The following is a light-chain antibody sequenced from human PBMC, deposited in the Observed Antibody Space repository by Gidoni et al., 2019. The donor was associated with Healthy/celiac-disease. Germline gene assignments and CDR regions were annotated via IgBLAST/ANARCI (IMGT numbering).Light chain of an antibody. CDR1: QSVSSN. Sequence: EIVMTQSPATLSVSPGESATLSCRASQSVSSNLAWYQQKPGQAPRLLIYGASTRATGIPARFGGSGSGTEYTLTISRLQSEDFAVYYCHHARFFXPXTKVDIK. CDR3: HHARF. V-gene: IGKV3-15*01. J-gene: IGKJ3*01. CDR2: GAS.